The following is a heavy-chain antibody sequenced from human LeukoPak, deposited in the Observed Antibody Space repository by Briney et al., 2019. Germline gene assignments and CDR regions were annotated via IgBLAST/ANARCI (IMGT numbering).Heavy chain of an antibody. CDR1: GFTFSSYG. CDR2: ISYDGSNK. Sequence: GGSLRLSCAASGFTFSSYGMHWVRQAPGKGLEWVAIISYDGSNKYYADSVQGRFTISRDNSKNTLYLQMNSLRAEDTAVYYCARDRSRWSIAPDADVWGQGTTVTVSS. CDR3: ARDRSRWSIAPDADV. J-gene: IGHJ6*02. D-gene: IGHD2-15*01. V-gene: IGHV3-30*03.